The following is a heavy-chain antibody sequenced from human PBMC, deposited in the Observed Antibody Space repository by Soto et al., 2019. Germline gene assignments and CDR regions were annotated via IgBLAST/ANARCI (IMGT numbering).Heavy chain of an antibody. Sequence: GGSLRLSCAASGFTFSSYGRHWVRQAPGKGLEWVAVISYDGSNKYYADSVKGRFTISRDNSKNTLYLQMNSLRAEDTAVYYCAKDRAFGELYSWFDPWGQGTLVTVSS. CDR3: AKDRAFGELYSWFDP. V-gene: IGHV3-30*18. CDR1: GFTFSSYG. D-gene: IGHD3-10*01. J-gene: IGHJ5*02. CDR2: ISYDGSNK.